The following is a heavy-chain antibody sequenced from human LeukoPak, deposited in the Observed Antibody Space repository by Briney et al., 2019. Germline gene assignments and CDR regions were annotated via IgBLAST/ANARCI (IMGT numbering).Heavy chain of an antibody. CDR2: IIPIFGTA. Sequence: GASVKVSCKASGGTFSSYAISWVRQAPGQGLEWMGGIIPIFGTANYAQKFQGRVTITADKSMSTAYMELSSLRSEDTAVYYCAAAVAGTSLFDYWGQGTLVTVSS. D-gene: IGHD6-19*01. V-gene: IGHV1-69*06. J-gene: IGHJ4*02. CDR3: AAAVAGTSLFDY. CDR1: GGTFSSYA.